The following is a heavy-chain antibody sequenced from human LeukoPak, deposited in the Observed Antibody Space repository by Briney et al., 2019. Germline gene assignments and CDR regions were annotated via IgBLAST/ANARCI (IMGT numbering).Heavy chain of an antibody. CDR1: GGSISSYY. CDR3: ARAVEMASFWSFDY. D-gene: IGHD5-24*01. Sequence: PSETLSLTCTVSGGSISSYYWSWIRQPPGKGLEWIGYIYYSGSTNYNPSLKSRVTISVDTSKNQFSLKLSSMTAADTAVYYCARAVEMASFWSFDYWGQGTLVTVSS. V-gene: IGHV4-59*01. J-gene: IGHJ4*02. CDR2: IYYSGST.